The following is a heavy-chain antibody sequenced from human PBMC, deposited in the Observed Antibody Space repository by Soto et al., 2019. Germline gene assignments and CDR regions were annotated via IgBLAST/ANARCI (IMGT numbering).Heavy chain of an antibody. CDR2: ISYDGSNK. J-gene: IGHJ6*02. Sequence: GGSLRLSCAASGFTFSSYGMHWVRQAPGKGLEWVAVISYDGSNKYYADSVKGRFTISRDNSKNTLYLQMNSLRAEDTAVYYCAKDQFIAAAGTPYYYYGMDVWGQGTTVTVSS. D-gene: IGHD6-13*01. CDR3: AKDQFIAAAGTPYYYYGMDV. V-gene: IGHV3-30*18. CDR1: GFTFSSYG.